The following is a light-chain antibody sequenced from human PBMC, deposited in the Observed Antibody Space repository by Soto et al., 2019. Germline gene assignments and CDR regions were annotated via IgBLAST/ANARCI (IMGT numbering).Light chain of an antibody. J-gene: IGLJ3*02. V-gene: IGLV3-21*02. CDR3: QVWDTYVDHGV. CDR2: DDS. Sequence: SYELTQPPSVSVAPGQTAKITCGGENIGGKSVNWYLQKPGQAPVLVVYDDSDRPSGIPERFSGSNSNHGATLTISRVEAGDEADYYCQVWDTYVDHGVFGGGTKLTVL. CDR1: NIGGKS.